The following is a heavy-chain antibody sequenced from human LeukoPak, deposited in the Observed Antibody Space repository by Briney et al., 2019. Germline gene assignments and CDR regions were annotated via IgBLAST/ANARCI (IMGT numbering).Heavy chain of an antibody. CDR1: GGTFSSYA. CDR2: IIPIFGTA. CDR3: ARGVDRGVDY. Sequence: SVKVSCKASGGTFSSYAISWVRQAPGQGLEWMGRIIPIFGTANYAQKFQGRVTMTRDTSISTAYMELSSLREEDMAVYYCARGVDRGVDYWGQGTLVTVSS. V-gene: IGHV1-69*05. J-gene: IGHJ4*02. D-gene: IGHD3-16*01.